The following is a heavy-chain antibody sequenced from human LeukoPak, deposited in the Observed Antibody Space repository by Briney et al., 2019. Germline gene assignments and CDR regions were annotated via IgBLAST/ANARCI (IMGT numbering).Heavy chain of an antibody. CDR2: IYHGGST. J-gene: IGHJ3*02. Sequence: SETLSLTCAVSGYSISSGYYWGWIRQPPGKGLEWIGSIYHGGSTYYNPSLKSRVTISVDTSKNQFSLKLSSATAADTAVYYCARGVRFLEWLLLDDAFDIWGQGTMVTVSS. V-gene: IGHV4-38-2*01. CDR1: GYSISSGYY. CDR3: ARGVRFLEWLLLDDAFDI. D-gene: IGHD3-3*01.